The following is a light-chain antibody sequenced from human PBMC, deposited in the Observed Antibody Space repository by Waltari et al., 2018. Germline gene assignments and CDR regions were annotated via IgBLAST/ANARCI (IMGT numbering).Light chain of an antibody. V-gene: IGKV1-17*03. CDR2: AAS. Sequence: DIQMTQSPSSLSASVGDRVPITCRASQTISSYLAWYQQKPGKVPKLLIYAASSLESGVPSRFSGSGSGTEFTLTISSLQPEDFATYYCQQHNSHPWTFGQGTKVEIK. J-gene: IGKJ1*01. CDR1: QTISSY. CDR3: QQHNSHPWT.